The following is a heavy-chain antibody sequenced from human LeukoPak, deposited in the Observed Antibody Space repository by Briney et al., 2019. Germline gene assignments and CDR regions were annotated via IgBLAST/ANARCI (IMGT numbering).Heavy chain of an antibody. V-gene: IGHV1-3*03. CDR2: INAGNGNT. J-gene: IGHJ4*02. CDR1: GYTFTSYA. Sequence: GASVKVSCKASGYTFTSYAMHWVRQAPGQRLEWMGWINAGNGNTKYSQEFQGRVTITRDTSASTAYMELSSLRSEDMAVYYCARAIVVVPAAIYYFDYWGQGTLVTVSS. CDR3: ARAIVVVPAAIYYFDY. D-gene: IGHD2-2*01.